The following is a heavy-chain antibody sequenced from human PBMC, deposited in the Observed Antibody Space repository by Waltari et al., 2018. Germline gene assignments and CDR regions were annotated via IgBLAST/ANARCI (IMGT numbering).Heavy chain of an antibody. CDR1: GFTFSSYA. CDR2: ISGSGNST. Sequence: EVQLVESGGGFVQPGGSLRLSCAASGFTFSSYAMKWVRQPPGKGLEWVSGISGSGNSTHYADSVKGRFTISRDNSKNTLYLQMNSLRAEDTAVYYCAKNSDYYFDYWGQGTLVTVSS. J-gene: IGHJ4*02. V-gene: IGHV3-23*04. CDR3: AKNSDYYFDY. D-gene: IGHD2-15*01.